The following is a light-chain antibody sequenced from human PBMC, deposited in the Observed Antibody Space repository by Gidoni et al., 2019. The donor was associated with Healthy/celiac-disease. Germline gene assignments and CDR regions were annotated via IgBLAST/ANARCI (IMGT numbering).Light chain of an antibody. CDR3: QQSYSTPFT. CDR2: AAS. Sequence: DIQMTQAQYSLSASVGDRVTITCWASQSISSYLNWYQQKPGKDPKLLIYAASSLQSGVPSRFSGLGSWIDFTLPISSLEPDDFATYYCQQSYSTPFTFGQGTKLEIK. CDR1: QSISSY. J-gene: IGKJ2*01. V-gene: IGKV1-39*01.